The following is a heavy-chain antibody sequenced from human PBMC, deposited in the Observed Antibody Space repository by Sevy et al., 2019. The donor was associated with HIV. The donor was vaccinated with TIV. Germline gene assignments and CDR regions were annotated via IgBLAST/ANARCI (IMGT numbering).Heavy chain of an antibody. V-gene: IGHV1-69*13. Sequence: ASVKVSCKASGGTFSSYGLSWVRQAPGQGLEWMGGIIPIFGKVNYAQKFQGRVTITADESTSTAYMELSSLRSEDTAVYYWGGGGATGTRVYWGQGTLVTVSS. CDR2: IIPIFGKV. D-gene: IGHD1-1*01. CDR3: GGGGATGTRVY. CDR1: GGTFSSYG. J-gene: IGHJ4*02.